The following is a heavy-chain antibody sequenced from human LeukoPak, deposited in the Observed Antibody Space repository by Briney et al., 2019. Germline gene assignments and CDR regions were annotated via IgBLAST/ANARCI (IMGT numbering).Heavy chain of an antibody. Sequence: ASVKVSCKASGYTFTGYYMHWVRQVPGQGLEWMGWINPNSGGTKYAQKFQGRVTMTRDTSISTANMELNRLRSDDTAVYYCARVMNREGTNYWGQGTLVTVSS. V-gene: IGHV1-2*02. CDR1: GYTFTGYY. CDR3: ARVMNREGTNY. D-gene: IGHD1/OR15-1a*01. J-gene: IGHJ4*02. CDR2: INPNSGGT.